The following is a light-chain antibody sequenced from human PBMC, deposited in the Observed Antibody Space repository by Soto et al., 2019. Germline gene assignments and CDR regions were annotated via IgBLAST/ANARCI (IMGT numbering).Light chain of an antibody. CDR3: QHFYDYPHS. Sequence: DIQMTQSPSTLSGSVGDRVTITCRASQTISSLLAWYQQKPGKAPKLLIYKASTLKSGVPSRFSGSGSGTNFTLTTSSLQPEDFATYYCQHFYDYPHSFGPGTKVDIK. CDR2: KAS. J-gene: IGKJ3*01. CDR1: QTISSL. V-gene: IGKV1-5*03.